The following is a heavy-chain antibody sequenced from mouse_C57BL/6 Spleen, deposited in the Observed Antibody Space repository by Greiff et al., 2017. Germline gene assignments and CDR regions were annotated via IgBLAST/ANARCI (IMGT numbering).Heavy chain of an antibody. J-gene: IGHJ3*01. D-gene: IGHD1-1*02. V-gene: IGHV1-7*01. Sequence: VQLQQSGAELVKPGASVKLSCKASGYTFTSYWMHWVKQRPGQGLEWIGYINPSSGDTNYNEKFKNQATLTADKSSSTAYMQLSSLTYEDSAVYYCARSCYGSAWFAFWGQGTLVTVSA. CDR3: ARSCYGSAWFAF. CDR2: INPSSGDT. CDR1: GYTFTSYW.